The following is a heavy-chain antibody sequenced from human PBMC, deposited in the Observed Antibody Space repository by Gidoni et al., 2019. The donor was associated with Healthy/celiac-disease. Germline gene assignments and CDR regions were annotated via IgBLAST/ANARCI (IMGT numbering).Heavy chain of an antibody. V-gene: IGHV1-69*01. J-gene: IGHJ6*02. D-gene: IGHD2-2*01. CDR1: GGTFSSYA. CDR3: ARGGDSIVVVPAASDDYYYGMDV. CDR2: IIPIFGTA. Sequence: QVQLVQSGAEVKKPGSSVKVSCKASGGTFSSYAISWVRQAPGQGLEWMGGIIPIFGTANYAQKFQGRVTITADESTSTAYMELSSLRSEDTAVYYCARGGDSIVVVPAASDDYYYGMDVWGQGTTVTVSS.